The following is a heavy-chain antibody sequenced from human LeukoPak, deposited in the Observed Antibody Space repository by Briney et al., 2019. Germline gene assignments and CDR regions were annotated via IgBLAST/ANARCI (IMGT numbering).Heavy chain of an antibody. Sequence: GRSLRLSCAASGFTFSSYAMHWVRQAPAKGLEWVAVISYDGSNKYYADSVKGRFTISRDNSKNTLYLQMNSLRAEDTAVYYCARAEGYYYVSGGYPYYWGQGTLVTVSS. CDR3: ARAEGYYYVSGGYPYY. J-gene: IGHJ4*02. V-gene: IGHV3-30*04. CDR1: GFTFSSYA. D-gene: IGHD3-22*01. CDR2: ISYDGSNK.